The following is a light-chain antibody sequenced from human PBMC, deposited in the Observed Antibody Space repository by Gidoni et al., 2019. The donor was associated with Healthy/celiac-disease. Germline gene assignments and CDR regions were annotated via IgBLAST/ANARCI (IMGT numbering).Light chain of an antibody. CDR3: QQRSDWPPWT. J-gene: IGKJ1*01. CDR2: DAS. Sequence: EIVLTQSPATLSLSPGERATLSCRASQSVSSYLAWYQQKPGQAPRLLINDASNRATGIPAEFSSSGSGTNFTITISSLEPEDVAVYYCQQRSDWPPWTFXQXTKVXIK. V-gene: IGKV3-11*01. CDR1: QSVSSY.